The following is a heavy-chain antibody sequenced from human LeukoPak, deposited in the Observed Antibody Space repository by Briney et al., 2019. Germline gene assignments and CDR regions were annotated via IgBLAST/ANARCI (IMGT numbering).Heavy chain of an antibody. V-gene: IGHV4-59*01. D-gene: IGHD5-24*01. CDR2: IYYSGWT. CDR3: ARDGRDGYNQFPY. CDR1: GGSISSYY. Sequence: SETLSLTCTVSGGSISSYYWSWLRQPPGKGLEWIGYIYYSGWTNYNPSLKSRVTISVDTSKNQFSLKLSSVTAADTAVYYCARDGRDGYNQFPYWGQGTLVTVSS. J-gene: IGHJ4*02.